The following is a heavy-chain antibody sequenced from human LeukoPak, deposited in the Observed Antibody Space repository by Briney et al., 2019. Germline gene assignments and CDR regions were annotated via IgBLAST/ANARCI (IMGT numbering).Heavy chain of an antibody. V-gene: IGHV4-4*07. Sequence: PSETLSLTCTVSGGSISSYYWSWIRQPAGKGLEWIGRIYNSGSTNYNPSLKSRVTMSVDTSKNQFSLKLSSVTAADTAVYYCARGGPNYYDSSGYYYTAGVDFDYWGQGTLVTVSS. J-gene: IGHJ4*02. D-gene: IGHD3-22*01. CDR1: GGSISSYY. CDR2: IYNSGST. CDR3: ARGGPNYYDSSGYYYTAGVDFDY.